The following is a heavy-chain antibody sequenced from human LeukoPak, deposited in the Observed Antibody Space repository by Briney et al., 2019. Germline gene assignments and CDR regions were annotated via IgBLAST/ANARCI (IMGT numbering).Heavy chain of an antibody. V-gene: IGHV3-23*01. CDR2: ISGSGGST. Sequence: PGGSLRPSCAASGFIFSSYAMSWVRQAPGKGLEWVSTISGSGGSTHYADSVKGRFTISRDNSKNSVYLQMNSLRAEDTAVYSCAKGHYSSSWPPYFDYWGQGTLVTVSS. CDR3: AKGHYSSSWPPYFDY. CDR1: GFIFSSYA. D-gene: IGHD6-13*01. J-gene: IGHJ4*02.